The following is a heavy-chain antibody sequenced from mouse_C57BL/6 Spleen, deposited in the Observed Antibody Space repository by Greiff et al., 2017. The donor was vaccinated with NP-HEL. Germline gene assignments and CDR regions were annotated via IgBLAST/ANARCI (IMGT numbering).Heavy chain of an antibody. Sequence: VQLQQSGAELVRPGTSVKVSCKASGYAFTNYLIEWVKHRPGQGLEWIGVINPGSGGTNYNEKLKGKATLTADKSSSTAYMQLSSLTSEDSAVYFCARGDYYAMDYWGQGTSVTVSS. CDR2: INPGSGGT. V-gene: IGHV1-54*01. CDR1: GYAFTNYL. J-gene: IGHJ4*01. CDR3: ARGDYYAMDY.